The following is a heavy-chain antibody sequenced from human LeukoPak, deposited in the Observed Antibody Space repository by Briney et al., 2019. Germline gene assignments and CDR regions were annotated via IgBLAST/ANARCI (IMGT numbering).Heavy chain of an antibody. Sequence: NPSETLSLTCTVSGGSISHYYWSWIRQPAGKGLEWIGRIYSSGITNYSPSLKSRVTMSVDTSKNQFSLKLSSVTAADTAVYYCARDRSWVTLVYYFDYWGQGTLVTVSS. CDR1: GGSISHYY. CDR2: IYSSGIT. J-gene: IGHJ4*02. CDR3: ARDRSWVTLVYYFDY. D-gene: IGHD3-16*01. V-gene: IGHV4-4*07.